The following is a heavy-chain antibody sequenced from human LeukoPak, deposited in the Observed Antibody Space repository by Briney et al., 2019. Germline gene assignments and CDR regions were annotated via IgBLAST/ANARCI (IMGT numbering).Heavy chain of an antibody. J-gene: IGHJ4*02. V-gene: IGHV3-43*02. Sequence: PGGSLRLSCAASGFRFSSYEMNWVRQAPGKGLEWVSLISGDGGSTYYADSVKGRFTISRDNSKNSLYPQMNSLRTEDTALYYCAKDDLWFGDTHWGQGTLVTVSS. CDR3: AKDDLWFGDTH. CDR1: GFRFSSYE. D-gene: IGHD3-10*01. CDR2: ISGDGGST.